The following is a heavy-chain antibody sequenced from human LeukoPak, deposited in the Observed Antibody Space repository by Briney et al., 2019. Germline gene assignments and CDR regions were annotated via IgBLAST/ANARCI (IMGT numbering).Heavy chain of an antibody. CDR1: GFTFSSYG. Sequence: GGSLRLSCAASGFTFSSYGMHWVRQAPGKGLEWVAVISYDGSNKYYADSVKGRFTISRDNSKNTLYLQMNSLRAEDTSVYYCATAMVRGVITPDGMDVWGQGTTVTVSS. CDR2: ISYDGSNK. V-gene: IGHV3-30*03. J-gene: IGHJ6*02. CDR3: ATAMVRGVITPDGMDV. D-gene: IGHD3-10*01.